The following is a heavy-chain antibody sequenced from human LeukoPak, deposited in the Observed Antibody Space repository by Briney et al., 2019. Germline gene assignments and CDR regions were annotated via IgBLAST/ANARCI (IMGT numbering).Heavy chain of an antibody. CDR2: IYYSGST. Sequence: SQTLSLTCTVSGGSISSYYWSWIRQPPGKGLEWVGYIYYSGSTNYNPSLKSRVTISVDTSKNQFSLKLSSVTAADTAVYYCARATTVVTNFDYWGQGTLVTVSS. CDR1: GGSISSYY. V-gene: IGHV4-59*01. J-gene: IGHJ4*02. D-gene: IGHD4-23*01. CDR3: ARATTVVTNFDY.